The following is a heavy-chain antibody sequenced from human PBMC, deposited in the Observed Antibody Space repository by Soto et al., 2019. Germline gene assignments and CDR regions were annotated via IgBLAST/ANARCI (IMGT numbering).Heavy chain of an antibody. D-gene: IGHD3-3*01. V-gene: IGHV3-21*01. J-gene: IGHJ4*02. CDR2: ISSSSSYI. CDR3: ARDHTSKPRTIYGVVIDEAYFDY. CDR1: GFNFSSYS. Sequence: PGGSMRLSWAASGFNFSSYSMNWVRQAPGKGLEWVSSISSSSSYIYYADSVKGRFTISRDNAKNSLYLQMNSLRAEDTAVYYCARDHTSKPRTIYGVVIDEAYFDYWGQGTLVTVSS.